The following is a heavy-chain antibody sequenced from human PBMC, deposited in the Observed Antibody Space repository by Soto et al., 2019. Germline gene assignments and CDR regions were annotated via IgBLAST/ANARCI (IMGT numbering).Heavy chain of an antibody. Sequence: QVQLVQSGAEVKKPGASVKVSCKASGYTFTSYGISWVRQAPGQGLEWMGWISAYNGNTKYAQKLQGRVTMTTYTSPSTAYMEVRSLRSDGTAVYYCARDLAVGLVDYWGQGTLVTVSS. D-gene: IGHD6-19*01. CDR3: ARDLAVGLVDY. CDR2: ISAYNGNT. V-gene: IGHV1-18*01. J-gene: IGHJ4*02. CDR1: GYTFTSYG.